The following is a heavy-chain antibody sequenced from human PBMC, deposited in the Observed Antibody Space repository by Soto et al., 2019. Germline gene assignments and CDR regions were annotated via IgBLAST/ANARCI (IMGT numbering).Heavy chain of an antibody. CDR1: GGTFSSYA. J-gene: IGHJ5*02. Sequence: VASVKVSCKASGGTFSSYAISWVRQAPGQGLEWMGGIIPIFGTANYAQKFQGRVTITADESTSTAYMELSSLRSEDTAVYYCADAHLDYYDSSGYYSYNWFDPWGQGTLVTVSS. CDR3: ADAHLDYYDSSGYYSYNWFDP. V-gene: IGHV1-69*13. D-gene: IGHD3-22*01. CDR2: IIPIFGTA.